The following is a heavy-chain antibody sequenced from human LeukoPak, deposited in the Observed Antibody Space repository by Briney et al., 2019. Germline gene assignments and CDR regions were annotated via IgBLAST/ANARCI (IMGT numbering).Heavy chain of an antibody. D-gene: IGHD4-23*01. V-gene: IGHV3-74*01. CDR3: AREGSTALTQIDY. J-gene: IGHJ4*02. CDR1: GFTFSSHW. Sequence: PGGSLRLSCAAYGFTFSSHWMQWVRQAPGKGLVWVSRINRDGSVTGHADSVKGRFTISRDNVKNTLYLQMNRVRAEDTAVYFCAREGSTALTQIDYWGQGSLVTVSS. CDR2: INRDGSVT.